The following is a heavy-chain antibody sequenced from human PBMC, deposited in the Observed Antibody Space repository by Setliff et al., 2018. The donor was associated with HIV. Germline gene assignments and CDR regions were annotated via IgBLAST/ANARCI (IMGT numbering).Heavy chain of an antibody. CDR2: ISWDAGST. CDR3: AKDNYGDQFIDH. V-gene: IGHV3-43*01. J-gene: IGHJ4*02. CDR1: GFTFDDYT. D-gene: IGHD4-17*01. Sequence: GGSLSLSCAASGFTFDDYTMHWVRQAPGKGLEWVSLISWDAGSTYYADSVKGRFTTFRDNSKNSLYLQMNSLRTEDTALYYCAKDNYGDQFIDHWGQGTLVTVSS.